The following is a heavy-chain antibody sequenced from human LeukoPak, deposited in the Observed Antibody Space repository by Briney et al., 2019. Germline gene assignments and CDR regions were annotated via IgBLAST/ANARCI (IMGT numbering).Heavy chain of an antibody. CDR3: GRDRYSSSWYSSYYYYYGMDV. Sequence: SGGSLRLSCAASGFTFSSYAMHWVRQAPGKGLEWVAVISYDGSNKYYADSVKGRFTNSRDNSKNTLYLQMNSLRAEDTAVYYCGRDRYSSSWYSSYYYYYGMDVWGQGTTVTVSS. CDR2: ISYDGSNK. J-gene: IGHJ6*02. D-gene: IGHD6-13*01. V-gene: IGHV3-30-3*01. CDR1: GFTFSSYA.